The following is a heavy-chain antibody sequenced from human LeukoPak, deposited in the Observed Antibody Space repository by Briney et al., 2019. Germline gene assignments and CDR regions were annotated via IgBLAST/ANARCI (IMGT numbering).Heavy chain of an antibody. CDR2: ISDSGGST. J-gene: IGHJ6*02. V-gene: IGHV3-64D*09. Sequence: GGSLRLSCSASGFPFNSYAMLWVRQAPGKGLEYVSAISDSGGSTYYADSVKGRFTISRDNSKNTLYLQMSSLRAEDTAVYFCVRGYSFGPYGMDVWGQGTTVTVSS. CDR1: GFPFNSYA. CDR3: VRGYSFGPYGMDV. D-gene: IGHD2-15*01.